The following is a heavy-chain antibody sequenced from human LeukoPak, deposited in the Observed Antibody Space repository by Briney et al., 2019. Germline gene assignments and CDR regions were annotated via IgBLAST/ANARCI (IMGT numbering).Heavy chain of an antibody. CDR3: VRGSKIRGVIPEGEFVY. D-gene: IGHD3-10*01. V-gene: IGHV3-30*03. CDR2: ISYDGKKN. CDR1: GFTFSSYG. Sequence: GRSLRLSCAASGFTFSSYGMHWVRQAPGKGLEWVAVISYDGKKNYYADSVKGRFTLSRDDSQNTVYLQMNSLRDDDTALYYCVRGSKIRGVIPEGEFVYWGQGTLVTVSS. J-gene: IGHJ4*02.